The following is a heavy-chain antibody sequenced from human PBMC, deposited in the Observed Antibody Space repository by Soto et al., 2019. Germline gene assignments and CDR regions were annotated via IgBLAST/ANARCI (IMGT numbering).Heavy chain of an antibody. Sequence: QVQLVQSGAEVKKPGASVKVSCKASGYTFTSYDINWVRQATVQGLEWMGWMNPNSGNTGYAQKFQGRVTMTRNTSISTAYMELSSLRSEDTAVYYCARGINYYASGDDAFDIWGQGTMVTVSS. J-gene: IGHJ3*02. CDR2: MNPNSGNT. CDR1: GYTFTSYD. V-gene: IGHV1-8*01. CDR3: ARGINYYASGDDAFDI. D-gene: IGHD3-10*01.